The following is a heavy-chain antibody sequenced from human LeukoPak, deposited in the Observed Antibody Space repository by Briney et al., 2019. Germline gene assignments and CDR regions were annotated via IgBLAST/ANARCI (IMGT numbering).Heavy chain of an antibody. CDR1: GFTFSSYS. V-gene: IGHV3-48*02. CDR2: ISSSRSTI. Sequence: GGSLRLSCAASGFTFSSYSMNWVRQAPGKGLEWVSYISSSRSTIYYADSVKGRFTISRDNAKNSLYLQMNSLRDEDTAVYYCARDCSSTSCYEPRYWGQGTLVTVSS. CDR3: ARDCSSTSCYEPRY. J-gene: IGHJ4*02. D-gene: IGHD2-2*01.